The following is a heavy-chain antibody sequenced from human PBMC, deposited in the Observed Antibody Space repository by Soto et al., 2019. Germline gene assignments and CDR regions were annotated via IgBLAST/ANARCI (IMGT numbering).Heavy chain of an antibody. CDR2: INHSGST. V-gene: IGHV4-34*01. J-gene: IGHJ4*02. CDR1: GGSFSGYY. Sequence: QVQLQQWGAGLLKPSETLSLTCAVYGGSFSGYYWSWIRQPPGKGLEWIGEINHSGSTNYNPSLKSRVTISVDTSKNQFSLKLSSVTAADTAVYYCARDFYSSGWFQGNLGYWGQGTLVTVSS. CDR3: ARDFYSSGWFQGNLGY. D-gene: IGHD6-19*01.